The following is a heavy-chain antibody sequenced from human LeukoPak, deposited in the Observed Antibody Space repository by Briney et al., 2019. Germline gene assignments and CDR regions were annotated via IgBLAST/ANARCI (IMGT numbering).Heavy chain of an antibody. CDR3: ARDHSGYDRIDC. J-gene: IGHJ4*02. V-gene: IGHV4-30-4*01. CDR1: GGSISSGDYY. Sequence: PSETLSLTCTVSGGSISSGDYYWSWIRQPPGKGLEWIGYIYYSGSTYYNPSLKSRVTISVDTSKNQFSLKLSSVTAADTAVYYCARDHSGYDRIDCWGQGTLVTVSS. CDR2: IYYSGST. D-gene: IGHD5-12*01.